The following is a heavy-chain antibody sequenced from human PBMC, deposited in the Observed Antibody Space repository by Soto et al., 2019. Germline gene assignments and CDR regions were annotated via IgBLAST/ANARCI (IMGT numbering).Heavy chain of an antibody. Sequence: GGSLRLSCAASGFTFSSYIMNWVRQAPGKGLEWVSSISSSSIYIYYADSVKGRFTISRDNAKNSLYLQMNSLRAEDTAVYYCARLGLRPRLDYWGQGTMVTLSS. V-gene: IGHV3-21*01. J-gene: IGHJ4*02. D-gene: IGHD4-17*01. CDR3: ARLGLRPRLDY. CDR1: GFTFSSYI. CDR2: ISSSSIYI.